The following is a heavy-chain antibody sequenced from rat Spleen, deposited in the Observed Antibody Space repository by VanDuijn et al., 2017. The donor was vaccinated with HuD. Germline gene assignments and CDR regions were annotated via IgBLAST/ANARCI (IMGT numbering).Heavy chain of an antibody. CDR2: IWTGGGT. J-gene: IGHJ2*01. Sequence: QVQLKESGPGLVQPSQTLSLTCTVSGFSLTSYHVSWVRQSPGKGLEWMGVIWTGGGTTYNSLLRSRLSISRDTSKSQVFLKMNSLQTEDTATYYCARDGMVGPPFHYWGLGVMVTVSS. D-gene: IGHD3-1*01. CDR1: GFSLTSYH. CDR3: ARDGMVGPPFHY. V-gene: IGHV2-43*01.